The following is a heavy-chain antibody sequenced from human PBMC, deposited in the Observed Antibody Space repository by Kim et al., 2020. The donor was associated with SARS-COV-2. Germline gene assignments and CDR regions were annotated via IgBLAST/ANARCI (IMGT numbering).Heavy chain of an antibody. Sequence: GGSLRLSCAASGFTFSSYSMNWVRQAPGKGLEWVSSISSSSSYIYYADSVKGRFTISRDNAKNSMYLQMNSLRAEDTAVYYCARDHYPRVSTIFGVVTYNWFDPWGQGTLVTVSS. CDR1: GFTFSSYS. CDR3: ARDHYPRVSTIFGVVTYNWFDP. D-gene: IGHD3-3*01. J-gene: IGHJ5*02. CDR2: ISSSSSYI. V-gene: IGHV3-21*01.